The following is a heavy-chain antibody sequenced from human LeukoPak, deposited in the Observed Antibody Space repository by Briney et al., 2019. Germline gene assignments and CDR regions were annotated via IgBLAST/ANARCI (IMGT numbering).Heavy chain of an antibody. V-gene: IGHV5-51*01. D-gene: IGHD5-18*01. CDR3: YYGYSYGGMDY. CDR1: GYSFTSFC. J-gene: IGHJ4*02. CDR2: INPGDSDT. Sequence: ESLKIPCKGSGYSFTSFCIAWVRQVPGKGLEWMGIINPGDSDTRYSPSFQGQVTISADKSISTAYLQWSSLKASDTAMYYCYYGYSYGGMDYWGQGTLVTVSS.